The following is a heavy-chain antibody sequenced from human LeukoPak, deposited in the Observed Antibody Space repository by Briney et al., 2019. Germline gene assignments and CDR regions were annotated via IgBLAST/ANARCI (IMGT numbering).Heavy chain of an antibody. CDR3: ARGGSRHPSPEDY. CDR2: IKQDGSEK. D-gene: IGHD1-1*01. Sequence: GGSLRLSCAASGFTFSSFWMSWVRQASGKGLAWVANIKQDGSEKYFVDSVKGRFTISRDNAKNSLYLQMSSLRAEDTAVYYCARGGSRHPSPEDYWGRGTLVTVS. CDR1: GFTFSSFW. J-gene: IGHJ4*02. V-gene: IGHV3-7*03.